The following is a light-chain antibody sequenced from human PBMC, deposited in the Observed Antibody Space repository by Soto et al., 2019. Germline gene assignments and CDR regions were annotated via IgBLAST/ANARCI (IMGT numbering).Light chain of an antibody. CDR3: QQYQSYSRT. V-gene: IGKV1-5*01. CDR1: QSISMW. J-gene: IGKJ1*01. Sequence: DIRMTQSPSTLSASVGDRVSIPCRASQSISMWVAWYQQKPGKAPKLLIYDASSLQSGVPSRFSGSGSGTEFTLTISSLKPDDFATYYCQQYQSYSRTFGQGTRVDIK. CDR2: DAS.